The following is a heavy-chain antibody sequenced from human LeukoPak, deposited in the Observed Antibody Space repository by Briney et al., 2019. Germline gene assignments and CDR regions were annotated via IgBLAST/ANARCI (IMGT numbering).Heavy chain of an antibody. D-gene: IGHD4-17*01. J-gene: IGHJ4*02. V-gene: IGHV1-24*01. CDR1: GYTLTELS. Sequence: APVKVSCKVSGYTLTELSMHWVRQAPGKGLEWMGGFDPEDGETIYAQKFQGRVTMTEDTSTDTAYMELSSLRSEDTAVYYCAALEDYGDYEFVHWGQGTLVTVSS. CDR2: FDPEDGET. CDR3: AALEDYGDYEFVH.